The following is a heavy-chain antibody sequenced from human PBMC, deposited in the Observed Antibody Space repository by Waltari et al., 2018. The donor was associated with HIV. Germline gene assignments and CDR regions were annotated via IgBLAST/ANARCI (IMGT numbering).Heavy chain of an antibody. CDR2: MNPNSGNT. CDR3: ARVSKGSSSWYVSPLSYFDL. V-gene: IGHV1-8*01. CDR1: GYTFTSYD. D-gene: IGHD6-13*01. Sequence: QVQLVQSGAEVKKPGASVKVSCKASGYTFTSYDINWVRPATGQGLEWMGWMNPNSGNTGYAQKFQGRVTMTRNTSISTAYMELSSLRSEDTAVYYCARVSKGSSSWYVSPLSYFDLWGRGTLVTVSS. J-gene: IGHJ2*01.